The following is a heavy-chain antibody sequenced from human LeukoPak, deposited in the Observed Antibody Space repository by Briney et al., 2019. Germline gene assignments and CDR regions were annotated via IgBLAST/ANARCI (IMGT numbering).Heavy chain of an antibody. CDR1: GFTFSSYA. J-gene: IGHJ4*02. CDR2: ISSSSSTI. V-gene: IGHV3-48*02. CDR3: ARDPGYSYGYVLDY. D-gene: IGHD5-18*01. Sequence: GGSLRLSCAASGFTFSSYAMSWVRQAPGKGLEWVSYISSSSSTIYYADSVKGRFTISRDNAKNSLYLQMNSLRDEDTAVYYCARDPGYSYGYVLDYWGQGTLVTVSS.